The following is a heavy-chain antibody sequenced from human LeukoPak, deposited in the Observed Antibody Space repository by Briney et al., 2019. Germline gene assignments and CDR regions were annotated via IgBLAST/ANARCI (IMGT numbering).Heavy chain of an antibody. Sequence: GESLKISCKGSGYSFTNYWISWVRQMPGKGLEWMGRIDPSDSYTNYSPSSQGHVTISADKSISTAYLQWSSLKASDTAMYYCARHMAGYCSTTSCSNFDYWGQGTLVTVFS. V-gene: IGHV5-10-1*01. CDR1: GYSFTNYW. J-gene: IGHJ4*02. CDR2: IDPSDSYT. D-gene: IGHD2-2*01. CDR3: ARHMAGYCSTTSCSNFDY.